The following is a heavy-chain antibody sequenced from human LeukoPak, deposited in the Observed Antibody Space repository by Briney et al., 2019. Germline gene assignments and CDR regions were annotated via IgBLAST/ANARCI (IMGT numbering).Heavy chain of an antibody. CDR1: GSTLNDVS. CDR2: FDPEHGET. Sequence: ASVTVSFKVSGSTLNDVSIHWVRQAPGKGLEWMGNFDPEHGETTHTQKFQGRVTMTEDTFTDTSYMEMSSLTSEDTAVYFCATAGPLTYDDGDSVFAFDVWGQGTKVTVSS. D-gene: IGHD4-17*01. CDR3: ATAGPLTYDDGDSVFAFDV. V-gene: IGHV1-24*01. J-gene: IGHJ3*01.